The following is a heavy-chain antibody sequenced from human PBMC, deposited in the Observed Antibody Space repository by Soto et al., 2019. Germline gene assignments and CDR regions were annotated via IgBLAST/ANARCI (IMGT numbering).Heavy chain of an antibody. Sequence: QVQLVQSGAEVKKPGASVKVSCKASGYTFTSYGISWVRQAPRQGREWMGWISAYNGNTSYAQKLQGRVTMTTDTATSTAYMELRSLRSDDTAVYYCARDQLNGDYSGYWGQGTLVTVSS. D-gene: IGHD4-17*01. CDR2: ISAYNGNT. J-gene: IGHJ4*02. V-gene: IGHV1-18*01. CDR1: GYTFTSYG. CDR3: ARDQLNGDYSGY.